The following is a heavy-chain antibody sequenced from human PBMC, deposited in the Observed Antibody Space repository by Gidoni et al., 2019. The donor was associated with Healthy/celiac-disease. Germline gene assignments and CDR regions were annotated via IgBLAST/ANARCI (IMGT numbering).Heavy chain of an antibody. CDR2: IYHSGRT. CDR1: GYSISSGYY. V-gene: IGHV4-38-2*01. D-gene: IGHD1-26*01. Sequence: QVQLQESGPGLVKPSETLSLTCAVSGYSISSGYYWGWIRQPPGKGLEWIGSIYHSGRTYYNPSLKSRVTISVDTSKNQFSLKLSSVTAADTAVYYCARVRREDDAFDIWGQGTMVTVSS. CDR3: ARVRREDDAFDI. J-gene: IGHJ3*02.